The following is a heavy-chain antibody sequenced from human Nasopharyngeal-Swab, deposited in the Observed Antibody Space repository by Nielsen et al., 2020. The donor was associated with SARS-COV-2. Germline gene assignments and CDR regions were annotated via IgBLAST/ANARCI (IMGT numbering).Heavy chain of an antibody. CDR2: IYHSGST. V-gene: IGHV4-30-2*06. J-gene: IGHJ4*02. CDR3: ARGKDFGEYYFDY. CDR1: GGSISSADYS. Sequence: LRLSCVVSGGSISSADYSWNGIRQSPGRGLEWIGNIYHSGSTSYNPSLKSRVTISVDRSKSHFSLKMTSVTAADTAVYFCARGKDFGEYYFDYWGQGTLVTVSS. D-gene: IGHD3-10*01.